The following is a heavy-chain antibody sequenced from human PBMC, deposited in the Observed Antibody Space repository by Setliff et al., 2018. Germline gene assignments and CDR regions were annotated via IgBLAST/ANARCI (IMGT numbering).Heavy chain of an antibody. CDR1: GGTFSSYA. V-gene: IGHV1-69*06. J-gene: IGHJ3*02. D-gene: IGHD3-22*01. CDR3: ARDGDNYYDSSGYYLNHAFDI. CDR2: IIPIFGTA. Sequence: SVKVSCKASGGTFSSYAISWVRQAPGQGLEWMGGIIPIFGTANYAQKFQGRVTITADKSTSTAYMELSSLRSEDTAVYYCARDGDNYYDSSGYYLNHAFDIWGQGTMVTVSS.